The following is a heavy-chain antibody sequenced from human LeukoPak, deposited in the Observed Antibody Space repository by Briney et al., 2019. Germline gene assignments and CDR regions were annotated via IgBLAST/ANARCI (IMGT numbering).Heavy chain of an antibody. J-gene: IGHJ4*02. CDR1: GYTFSSHG. V-gene: IGHV3-23*01. CDR2: INGAGDNT. D-gene: IGHD3-16*01. Sequence: GGSLRLSCAASGYTFSSHGLTWVRQAPGKGLEWVSTINGAGDNTYYAETVKGRFTISRDNSKNTLYLQMHSLRAEDTAIYYCAKVSVCYGCYLDYRGQGTLVTVSA. CDR3: AKVSVCYGCYLDY.